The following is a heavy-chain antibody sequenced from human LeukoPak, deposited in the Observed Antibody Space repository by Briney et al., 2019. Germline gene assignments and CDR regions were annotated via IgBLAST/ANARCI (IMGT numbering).Heavy chain of an antibody. D-gene: IGHD6-13*01. CDR2: TYYRSKWYN. Sequence: SQTLSLTCAISGDIVSNNSASWNWIRQSPSRGLEWLGRTYYRSKWYNDYAVSVQSRITINPDTSKNQFSLQLNSVTPEDTAAYYCARAPITSAGTRFYYNYGMDVWGRGTTVTVSS. V-gene: IGHV6-1*01. CDR1: GDIVSNNSAS. CDR3: ARAPITSAGTRFYYNYGMDV. J-gene: IGHJ6*02.